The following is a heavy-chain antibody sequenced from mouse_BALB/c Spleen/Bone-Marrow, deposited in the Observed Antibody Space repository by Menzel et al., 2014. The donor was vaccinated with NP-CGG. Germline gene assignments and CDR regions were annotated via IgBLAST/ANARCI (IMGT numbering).Heavy chain of an antibody. J-gene: IGHJ2*01. CDR1: GFNIKDYY. V-gene: IGHV14-1*02. Sequence: VQLKDSGAELVRPGALVRLSCKASGFNIKDYYMYWVKQRPEQGLEWIGWIDPENGNIIYDPKFQGKASITADTSSNTAYLQLSSLTSEDTAVYYCARSPRNYFDYWGQGSTLTVSS. CDR2: IDPENGNI. CDR3: ARSPRNYFDY.